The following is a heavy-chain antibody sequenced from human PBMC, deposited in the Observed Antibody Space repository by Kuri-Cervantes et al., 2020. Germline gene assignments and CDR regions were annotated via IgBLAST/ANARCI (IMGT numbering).Heavy chain of an antibody. CDR1: GFTFSSYA. D-gene: IGHD1-14*01. J-gene: IGHJ3*02. CDR2: ISGSGGSA. CDR3: ARDVRRPGAFDI. Sequence: GESLKISCAASGFTFSSYAMGWVRQAPGKGLEWVSAISGSGGSAYYADSVKGRFTISRDNSKNTLYLQMNSLRAEDTAVYYCARDVRRPGAFDIWGQGTMVTVSS. V-gene: IGHV3-23*01.